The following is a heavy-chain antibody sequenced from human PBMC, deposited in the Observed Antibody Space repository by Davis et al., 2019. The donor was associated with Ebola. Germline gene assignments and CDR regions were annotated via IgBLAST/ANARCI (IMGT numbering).Heavy chain of an antibody. D-gene: IGHD6-19*01. Sequence: ASVKVSCKASGYTFTSYGISWVRQAPGQGLEWMGWISAYNGNTNYAQKLQGRVTMTTDTSTSTAYMELRSLRSDDTAVYYCARDRAVAGTGWGWFDPWGQGTLVTVSS. CDR2: ISAYNGNT. J-gene: IGHJ5*02. CDR1: GYTFTSYG. V-gene: IGHV1-18*01. CDR3: ARDRAVAGTGWGWFDP.